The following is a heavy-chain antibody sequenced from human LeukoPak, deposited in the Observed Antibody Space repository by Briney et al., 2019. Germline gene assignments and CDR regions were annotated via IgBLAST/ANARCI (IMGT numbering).Heavy chain of an antibody. CDR3: ARDGSYYGHYFDY. Sequence: GASVKVSCKASGGTFSSYAISWVRQARGQGLEWMGWISAYNGYTNYAQKLQGRVTMTTDTSTSTAYMELRSLRSDDTAVYYCARDGSYYGHYFDYWGQGTLVTVSS. CDR1: GGTFSSYA. J-gene: IGHJ4*02. CDR2: ISAYNGYT. D-gene: IGHD1-26*01. V-gene: IGHV1-18*01.